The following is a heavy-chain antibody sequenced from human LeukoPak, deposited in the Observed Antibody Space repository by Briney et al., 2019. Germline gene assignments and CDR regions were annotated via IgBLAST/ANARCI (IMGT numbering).Heavy chain of an antibody. CDR1: GYSFTSYW. J-gene: IGHJ3*02. CDR3: ARGHYYYDSSGYYYHNAFDI. CDR2: IYPGDSDT. Sequence: GESLKISCKGSGYSFTSYWIGWVRQMPGKGLEWVGIIYPGDSDTRYSPSFQGQVTISADKSISTAYLQWSSLKASDTAMYYCARGHYYYDSSGYYYHNAFDIWGQGTMVTVSS. D-gene: IGHD3-22*01. V-gene: IGHV5-51*01.